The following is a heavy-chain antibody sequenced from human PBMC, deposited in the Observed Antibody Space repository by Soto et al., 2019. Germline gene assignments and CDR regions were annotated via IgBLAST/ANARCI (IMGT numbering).Heavy chain of an antibody. CDR1: GYTFTSYG. J-gene: IGHJ3*02. CDR3: ATWHLREHAYDI. D-gene: IGHD4-17*01. Sequence: ASVKVSCKASGYTFTSYGLSWVRQAPGQGLEWMGWISAYNGNTNYAQKFQGRVTMTTDTSTSTAYMELRSLRSDDTAVYYCATWHLREHAYDIGGQGTAVTVSS. V-gene: IGHV1-18*04. CDR2: ISAYNGNT.